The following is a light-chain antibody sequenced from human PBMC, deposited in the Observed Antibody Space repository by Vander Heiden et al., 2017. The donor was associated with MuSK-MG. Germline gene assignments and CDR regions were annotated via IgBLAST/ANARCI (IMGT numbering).Light chain of an antibody. V-gene: IGKV1-33*01. J-gene: IGKJ4*01. CDR3: QQYDNLPPLT. CDR1: QDISNY. CDR2: DAS. Sequence: DIQMTHYPSSLSASVGDRVTITCQASQDISNYLYWYQQKPGKAPKLLIYDASNLETGVPSRFSGSGSGTDFTFTISSLQPEHIATYYCQQYDNLPPLTFGGGTKVEIK.